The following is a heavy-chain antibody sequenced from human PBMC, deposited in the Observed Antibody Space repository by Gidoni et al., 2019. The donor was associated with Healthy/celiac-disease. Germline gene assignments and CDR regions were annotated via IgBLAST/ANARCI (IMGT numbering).Heavy chain of an antibody. CDR3: ARVGLEWLKSYYYYMDV. CDR1: GFTFSSYS. Sequence: EVQLVESGGGLVKPGGSLRLSCAASGFTFSSYSMNWVRQAPGKGLEWVSSISSSSSYIYYADSVKGRFTISRDNAKNSLYLQMNSLRAEDTAVYYCARVGLEWLKSYYYYMDVWGKGTTVTVSS. D-gene: IGHD3-3*01. CDR2: ISSSSSYI. V-gene: IGHV3-21*01. J-gene: IGHJ6*03.